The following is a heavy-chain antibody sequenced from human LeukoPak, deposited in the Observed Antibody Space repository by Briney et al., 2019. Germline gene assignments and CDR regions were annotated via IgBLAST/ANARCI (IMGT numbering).Heavy chain of an antibody. V-gene: IGHV4-30-4*01. CDR1: GGYIITGDYY. J-gene: IGHJ3*02. CDR2: IYYSGST. Sequence: SQNPFIICTVSGGYIITGDYYCSWSRLPPGERLEWIGYIYYSGSTYYNPSLKSRVTISVDTSKNQFSLKLSSVTAADTAVYYCARDGQGAFDIWGQGTMVTVSS. CDR3: ARDGQGAFDI.